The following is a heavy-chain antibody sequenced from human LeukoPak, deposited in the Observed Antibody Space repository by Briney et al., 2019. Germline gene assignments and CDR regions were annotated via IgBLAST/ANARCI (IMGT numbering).Heavy chain of an antibody. CDR1: GFTFSSYA. Sequence: GGSLRLSCAASGFTFSSYAMSWVRQAPGKGLEWVSAISGSGGSTYYADSVKGRFTISRDNSKNTLYLQMNSLRAEDTAVYYCATDNYYDSSGYYYDWGQGTLVTVSS. CDR3: ATDNYYDSSGYYYD. CDR2: ISGSGGST. J-gene: IGHJ4*02. D-gene: IGHD3-22*01. V-gene: IGHV3-23*01.